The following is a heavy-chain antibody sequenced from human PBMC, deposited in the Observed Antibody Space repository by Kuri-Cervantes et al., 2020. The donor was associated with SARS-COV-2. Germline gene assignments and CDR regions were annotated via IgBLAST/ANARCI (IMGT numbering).Heavy chain of an antibody. CDR2: ISYDGSNK. CDR1: GFTFSSYA. V-gene: IGHV3-30-3*01. CDR3: AKDLEDIVVVPAATVTPLGAFDI. D-gene: IGHD2-2*01. J-gene: IGHJ3*02. Sequence: GESLKISCAASGFTFSSYAMHWIRQAPGKGLEWVAVISYDGSNKYYADSVKGRFTISRDNSKNTLYLQMNSLRAEDTAVYYCAKDLEDIVVVPAATVTPLGAFDIWAKGQWSPSPQ.